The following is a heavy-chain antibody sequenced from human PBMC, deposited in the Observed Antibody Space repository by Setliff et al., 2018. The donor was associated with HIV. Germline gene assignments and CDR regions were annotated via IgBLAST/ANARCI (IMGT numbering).Heavy chain of an antibody. CDR1: GYTFSTNA. V-gene: IGHV1-3*01. CDR3: ARGSCSGCYLSDY. D-gene: IGHD6-19*01. CDR2: INAGDDNT. Sequence: PGESLKVSCKAFGYTFSTNAIHWVRQAPGQRLEWMGYINAGDDNTRYSEKFQGRVAITRDTSANTAYMELSSLRSEDTAVYYCARGSCSGCYLSDYWGLGTLVTVSS. J-gene: IGHJ4*02.